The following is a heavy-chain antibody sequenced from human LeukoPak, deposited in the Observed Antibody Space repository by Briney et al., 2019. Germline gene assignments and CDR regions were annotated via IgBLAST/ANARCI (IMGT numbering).Heavy chain of an antibody. Sequence: SETLSLTCTVSGGSISSYYWSWIRQPPGKGLEWIGYIYYSGSTNYNPSLKSRVTISVDTSKNQFSLKLSSVTAADTAVYYCARVFGGNTAVDYWGQGILVTVSS. V-gene: IGHV4-59*01. CDR2: IYYSGST. CDR3: ARVFGGNTAVDY. J-gene: IGHJ4*02. CDR1: GGSISSYY. D-gene: IGHD4-23*01.